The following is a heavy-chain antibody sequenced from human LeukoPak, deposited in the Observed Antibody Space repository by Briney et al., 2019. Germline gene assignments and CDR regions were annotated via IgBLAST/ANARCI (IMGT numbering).Heavy chain of an antibody. CDR2: ISWNSGSI. Sequence: PGRSLRLSCAASGFTFDDYAMHWVRQAPGKGLEWVSGISWNSGSIGYADSVKGRFTISRDNAKNSLYLQMNSLRAEDTALYYCAKDPTWELSAIDYWGQGTLVTVSS. D-gene: IGHD1-26*01. V-gene: IGHV3-9*01. J-gene: IGHJ4*02. CDR3: AKDPTWELSAIDY. CDR1: GFTFDDYA.